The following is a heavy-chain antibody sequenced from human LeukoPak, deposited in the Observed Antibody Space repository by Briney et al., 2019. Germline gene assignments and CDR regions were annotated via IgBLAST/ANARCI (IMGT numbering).Heavy chain of an antibody. CDR3: AKDISSYDSSGYFDY. D-gene: IGHD3-22*01. Sequence: GGSLRLSCAASGFTFDDYAMHWVRHAPGKGLEWVSLISWDGGSTYYADSVKGRFTISRDNSKNSLYLQMNSLRAEDTALYYCAKDISSYDSSGYFDYWGQGTLVTVSS. V-gene: IGHV3-43D*03. CDR1: GFTFDDYA. CDR2: ISWDGGST. J-gene: IGHJ4*02.